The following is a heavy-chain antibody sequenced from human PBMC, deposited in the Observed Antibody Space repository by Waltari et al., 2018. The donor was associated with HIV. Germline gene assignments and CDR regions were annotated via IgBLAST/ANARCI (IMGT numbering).Heavy chain of an antibody. V-gene: IGHV1-8*01. CDR3: ARSDLGTGVHFDL. J-gene: IGHJ2*01. D-gene: IGHD7-27*01. Sequence: QVQLEQSGAEVKKPGASVKVSCTASGYTFTSYDINWVRQTTGQGLEGMGWMNTNDGNTGYAQTFQGRVTMTRSASISTAYMELSSLRSDDTAVYYCARSDLGTGVHFDLWGRGTLVTVSS. CDR1: GYTFTSYD. CDR2: MNTNDGNT.